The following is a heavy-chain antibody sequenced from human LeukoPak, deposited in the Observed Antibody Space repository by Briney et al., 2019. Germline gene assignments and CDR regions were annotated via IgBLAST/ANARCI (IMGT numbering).Heavy chain of an antibody. CDR1: GFTFSSYG. CDR3: AKDQTGVSGSPSSVDY. CDR2: IRYDGSNK. Sequence: GGSLRLSCAASGFTFSSYGMNWVRQAPGKGLEWVAFIRYDGSNKYYADSVKGRFTISRGNSKNTLYLQMNSLRAEDTAVYYCAKDQTGVSGSPSSVDYWGQRTLVTVSS. J-gene: IGHJ4*02. V-gene: IGHV3-30*02. D-gene: IGHD7-27*01.